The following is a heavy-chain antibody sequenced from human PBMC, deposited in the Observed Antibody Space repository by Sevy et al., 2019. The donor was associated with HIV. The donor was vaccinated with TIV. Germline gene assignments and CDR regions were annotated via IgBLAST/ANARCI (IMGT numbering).Heavy chain of an antibody. J-gene: IGHJ4*02. CDR1: GFSFSSYG. CDR2: IQYDGSNK. V-gene: IGHV3-30*02. D-gene: IGHD2-21*01. CDR3: VKEGGGEGGDH. Sequence: GGSLRLSCSASGFSFSSYGMHWVRQAPGKGLEWMSYIQYDGSNKDYADSVKGRFTISRDNSKNTLYLQMNILRVEDTVVFYCVKEGGGEGGDHWGQGTLVTVSS.